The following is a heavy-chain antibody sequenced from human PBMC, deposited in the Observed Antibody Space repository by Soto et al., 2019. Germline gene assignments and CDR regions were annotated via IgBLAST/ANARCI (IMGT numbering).Heavy chain of an antibody. Sequence: GASVKVSCKASGYTFSNYCMHWVRQAPGQGLEWMGIINPSGGGTNHAQKFQGRVTMTRDTSTSTVYMELNSLTSEDTAMYYCARNHYGSGSYGAFDIWG. CDR2: INPSGGGT. D-gene: IGHD3-10*01. J-gene: IGHJ3*02. V-gene: IGHV1-46*03. CDR1: GYTFSNYC. CDR3: ARNHYGSGSYGAFDI.